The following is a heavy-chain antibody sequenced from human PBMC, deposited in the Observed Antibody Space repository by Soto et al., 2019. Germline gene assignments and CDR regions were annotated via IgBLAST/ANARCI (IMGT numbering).Heavy chain of an antibody. CDR3: ASQKPARYSSSYPGARVLVGRNFQH. CDR1: GGSFSGYY. Sequence: SETLSLTCAVYGGSFSGYYWSWIRQPPGKGLEWIGEINHSGSTNYNPSLKSRVTISVDTSKNQFSLKLSSVTAADTAVYYCASQKPARYSSSYPGARVLVGRNFQHWGQGTLVTVSS. D-gene: IGHD6-13*01. J-gene: IGHJ1*01. CDR2: INHSGST. V-gene: IGHV4-34*01.